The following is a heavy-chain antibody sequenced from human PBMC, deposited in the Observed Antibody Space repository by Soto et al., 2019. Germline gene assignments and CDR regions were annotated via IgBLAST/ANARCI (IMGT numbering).Heavy chain of an antibody. CDR1: GGSINSGSYY. D-gene: IGHD3-16*01. CDR2: IYYSGPT. V-gene: IGHV4-31*03. J-gene: IGHJ4*02. CDR3: ARDTGGANYYFDY. Sequence: QVQLQESRPGLVKPSQTLSLTCTFSGGSINSGSYYWTWIRQLPGKGLEWIGYIYYSGPTFYHPSLKSRVAMSIDTSKSEFSLKVTSVTAADTAIYFCARDTGGANYYFDYWGQGTQVTVSS.